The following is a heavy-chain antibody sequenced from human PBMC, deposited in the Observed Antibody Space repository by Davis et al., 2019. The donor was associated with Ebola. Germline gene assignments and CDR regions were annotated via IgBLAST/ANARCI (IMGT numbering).Heavy chain of an antibody. V-gene: IGHV4-4*07. CDR3: ARERELWFGELLSTLYGMDV. CDR1: GGSISSYY. J-gene: IGHJ6*02. Sequence: SETLSLTCTVSGGSISSYYWSWIRQPAGKGLEWIGRIYTSGSTNYNPSLKSRVTMSVDTSKNQFSLKLSSVTAADTAVYYCARERELWFGELLSTLYGMDVWGQGTTVTVSS. CDR2: IYTSGST. D-gene: IGHD3-10*01.